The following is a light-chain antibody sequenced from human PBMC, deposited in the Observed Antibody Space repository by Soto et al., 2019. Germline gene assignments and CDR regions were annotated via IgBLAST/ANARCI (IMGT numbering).Light chain of an antibody. CDR1: QSVDST. Sequence: EIVMTQSPATLSVSPGERATLSCRASQSVDSTLAWYQQKPGQAPRLLIHSASARATGFPARFSASGSGTEFTLTISSLQSEDFAVYYCQQYNNWPWTFGQGTKVDI. V-gene: IGKV3-15*01. J-gene: IGKJ1*01. CDR2: SAS. CDR3: QQYNNWPWT.